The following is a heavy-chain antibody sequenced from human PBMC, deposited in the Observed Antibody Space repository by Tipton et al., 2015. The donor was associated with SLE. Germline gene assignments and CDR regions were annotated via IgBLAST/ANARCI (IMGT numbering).Heavy chain of an antibody. J-gene: IGHJ6*03. D-gene: IGHD5-18*01. Sequence: TLSLTCDFYGGAFNAYDYHWIRQPPGKGLEWIGKINSFGSTNYSPSLKSRVTMSVDTSKNQFSLKLSSVTTADTAVYYCARLSRGYNYGPRGDHYYYMAGWGKGTTVTVSS. CDR1: GGAFNAYD. CDR3: ARLSRGYNYGPRGDHYYYMAG. CDR2: INSFGST. V-gene: IGHV4-34*01.